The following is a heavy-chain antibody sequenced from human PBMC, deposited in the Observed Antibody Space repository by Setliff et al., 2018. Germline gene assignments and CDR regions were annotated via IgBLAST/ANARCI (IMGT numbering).Heavy chain of an antibody. Sequence: ASVKVSCKASGYSFTNYDINWVRQATGQGLEWMGWINPNSGNTDYAQKFQGRVTMTTNTSINTAYMELSSLRFEDTAVYYCARPDGGGSWTSDAFDIWGQGTMVTVSS. D-gene: IGHD6-25*01. CDR2: INPNSGNT. J-gene: IGHJ3*02. V-gene: IGHV1-8*02. CDR3: ARPDGGGSWTSDAFDI. CDR1: GYSFTNYD.